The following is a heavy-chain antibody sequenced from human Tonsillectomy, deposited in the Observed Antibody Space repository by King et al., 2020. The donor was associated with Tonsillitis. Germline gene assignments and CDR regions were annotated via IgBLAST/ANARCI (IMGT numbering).Heavy chain of an antibody. V-gene: IGHV4-59*08. D-gene: IGHD1-26*01. CDR3: AGGVGTTRFDY. Sequence: VQLQESGPGLVKPSETLSLTCTVSGGSISSYYWSWIRQPPGRGLEWIGFIYHTGSTNYNPSLKSRITISVDTSKNQFSLRPSSVTAADTAVYSCAGGVGTTRFDYWGQGTLVTVSS. CDR2: IYHTGST. CDR1: GGSISSYY. J-gene: IGHJ4*02.